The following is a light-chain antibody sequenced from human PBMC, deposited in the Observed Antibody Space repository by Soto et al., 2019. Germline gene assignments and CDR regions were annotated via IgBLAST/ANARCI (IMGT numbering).Light chain of an antibody. CDR1: QSVLYTSTNRNY. V-gene: IGKV4-1*01. CDR2: WAS. Sequence: DIVMTQSPDSLAVSLGERATINCKSSQSVLYTSTNRNYLAWYQQKAGQPPKLLIYWASTRESGVPDRFSGSGSGTDFTLTIGSLQAEDVAVYYCQQSYSSPQTFGQGTRLDIK. J-gene: IGKJ2*01. CDR3: QQSYSSPQT.